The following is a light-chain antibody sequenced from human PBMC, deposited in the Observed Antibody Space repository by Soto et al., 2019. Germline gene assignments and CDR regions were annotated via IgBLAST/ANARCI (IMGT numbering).Light chain of an antibody. CDR1: SSDVGGYNY. J-gene: IGLJ1*01. CDR2: DVI. CDR3: ISYAGSNNFYV. Sequence: QSALTQPPSASGSPGQSVTISCTGTSSDVGGYNYVSWYQQHPGKAPKLLIYDVIKRPSGVPDRFSGSKSGNTASLTVSGLQAEDEADYYCISYAGSNNFYVFGAGTKLTVL. V-gene: IGLV2-8*01.